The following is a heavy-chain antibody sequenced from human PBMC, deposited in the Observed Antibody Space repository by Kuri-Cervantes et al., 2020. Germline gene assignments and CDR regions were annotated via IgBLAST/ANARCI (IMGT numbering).Heavy chain of an antibody. Sequence: GSLRLSCAASGFTFDDYAMHWVRQAPGKGLEWVSRIKSEDNATAYADSVQGRFMISRDDTKNTLYLQLNKLRAGDTAVYYCARGSGTMAGTLDWGQGTLVTVSS. D-gene: IGHD6-19*01. CDR2: IKSEDNAT. J-gene: IGHJ4*02. CDR3: ARGSGTMAGTLD. V-gene: IGHV3-74*01. CDR1: GFTFDDYA.